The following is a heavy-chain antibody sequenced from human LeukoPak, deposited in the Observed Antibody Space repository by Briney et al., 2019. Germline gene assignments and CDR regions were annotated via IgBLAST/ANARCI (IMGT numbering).Heavy chain of an antibody. Sequence: GGSLTLSCAASAFTFSSHWEHWVRPPPGKGLVWVSRLNCDGSSTSYADSVKGRFTISRDNAKNTLYLQMNSRRAEDTAVYYCASSNWFDPWGQGTLVTVSS. CDR3: ASSNWFDP. CDR1: AFTFSSHW. V-gene: IGHV3-74*01. CDR2: LNCDGSST. J-gene: IGHJ5*02.